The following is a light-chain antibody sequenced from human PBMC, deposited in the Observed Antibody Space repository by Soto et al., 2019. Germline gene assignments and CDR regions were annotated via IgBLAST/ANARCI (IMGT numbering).Light chain of an antibody. J-gene: IGKJ1*01. CDR1: QSASSY. V-gene: IGKV3-20*01. Sequence: VVLTQSRATLSLSPGEIATLXCRASQSASSYLSWDQQKRAPAPRLLIYDASKRAAGSPDRFSGSGSATDFTPTISRLEPEDFVVFYCYQYGSTPPTFGQGTKVDIK. CDR2: DAS. CDR3: YQYGSTPPT.